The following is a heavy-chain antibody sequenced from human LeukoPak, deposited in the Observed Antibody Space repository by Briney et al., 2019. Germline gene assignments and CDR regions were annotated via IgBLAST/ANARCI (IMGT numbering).Heavy chain of an antibody. CDR2: IYTSGST. CDR3: ARDRTSGYYTYYFDY. Sequence: PSETLSLTCTVSGYSISSGYYWGWIRQPAGKGLEWIGRIYTSGSTNYNPSLKSRVTISVDTSKNQFSLKLSSVTAADTAVYYCARDRTSGYYTYYFDYWGQGTLVTVSS. D-gene: IGHD3-3*01. J-gene: IGHJ4*02. CDR1: GYSISSGYY. V-gene: IGHV4-61*02.